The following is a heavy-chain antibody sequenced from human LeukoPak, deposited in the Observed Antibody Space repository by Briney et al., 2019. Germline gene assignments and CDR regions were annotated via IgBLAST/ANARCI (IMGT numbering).Heavy chain of an antibody. D-gene: IGHD2-2*02. Sequence: GGSLRLSCAASGFTFNDYGMSWVRQAPGKGLEWVSGIKWNGGSTDYADSVKGRFTISRDNAKNSLYLQMNSLRAEDTALYYCARRDIVVVPASILGAFDIWGQGTMVTVSS. CDR3: ARRDIVVVPASILGAFDI. J-gene: IGHJ3*02. CDR1: GFTFNDYG. V-gene: IGHV3-20*04. CDR2: IKWNGGST.